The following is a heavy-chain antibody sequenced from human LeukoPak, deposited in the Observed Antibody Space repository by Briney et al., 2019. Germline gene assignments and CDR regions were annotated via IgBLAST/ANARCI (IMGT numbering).Heavy chain of an antibody. CDR2: IYYSGST. Sequence: SETLSLTCTVSGGSISSSSYYWGWIRQPPGKGLEWIGYIYYSGSTNYNPSLKSRVTISVDTSKNQFSLKLSSVTAADTAVYYCARGLKYSSSSSWGQGTLVTVSS. CDR3: ARGLKYSSSSS. CDR1: GGSISSSSYY. D-gene: IGHD6-6*01. V-gene: IGHV4-61*05. J-gene: IGHJ4*02.